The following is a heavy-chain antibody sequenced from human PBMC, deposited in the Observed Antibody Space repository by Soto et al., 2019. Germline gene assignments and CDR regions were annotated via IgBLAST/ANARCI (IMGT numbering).Heavy chain of an antibody. CDR1: GGSINSHH. J-gene: IGHJ4*02. CDR3: ARGRRVLDY. V-gene: IGHV4-59*11. D-gene: IGHD1-1*01. Sequence: QVQLQESGPGLVKPSETLSLTCFVSGGSINSHHWGWIRQPPGKGLEWIGYISDSGSTNYNSSLKSRVTISVDTSKNQFSLKLTSVTAADTAVYYCARGRRVLDYRGQGTLVTISS. CDR2: ISDSGST.